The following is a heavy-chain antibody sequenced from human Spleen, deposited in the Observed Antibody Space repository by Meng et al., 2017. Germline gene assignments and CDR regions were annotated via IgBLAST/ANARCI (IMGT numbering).Heavy chain of an antibody. V-gene: IGHV1-18*01. Sequence: QVHLLQSGPEVKKPGASVSVSCTASAYASGTYGISWVRQAPGQGLEWMGWFVNYGDTYPAPKFQGRVTMTTDTYTNTVFMELRSLTSDDTAVYYCVKGTPGRSYCDYWGPGTLVTVSS. CDR3: VKGTPGRSYCDY. J-gene: IGHJ4*02. CDR1: AYASGTYG. D-gene: IGHD3-10*01. CDR2: FVNYGDT.